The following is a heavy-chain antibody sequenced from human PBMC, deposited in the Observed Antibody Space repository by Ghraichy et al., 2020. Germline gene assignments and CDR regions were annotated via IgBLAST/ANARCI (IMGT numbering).Heavy chain of an antibody. CDR1: GFTFSSYS. D-gene: IGHD3-22*01. CDR3: AKKSSGYFPFDY. J-gene: IGHJ4*02. CDR2: ISAGGGTI. V-gene: IGHV3-23*01. Sequence: GGSLRLSCAASGFTFSSYSMSWVRQAPGKGLEWVSVISAGGGTIYYADSVKGRFTISRDNSKNTLYLQMNSLRVEDTAVYYCAKKSSGYFPFDYWGQGTLATVSS.